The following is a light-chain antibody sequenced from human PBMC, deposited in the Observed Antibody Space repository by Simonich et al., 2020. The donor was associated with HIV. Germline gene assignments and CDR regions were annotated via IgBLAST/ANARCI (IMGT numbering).Light chain of an antibody. CDR2: WAA. V-gene: IGKV4-1*01. Sequence: DIVMTQSPDSLAVSLGERATINCKSSQSVLYSSNNKNYLVWYQKKPGQPPKLLIYWAATRESGVPARFSGSGSGTDFTLTISSLQAEDVAVYYCQQYYTTPRTFGQGTKVEIK. CDR3: QQYYTTPRT. CDR1: QSVLYSSNNKNY. J-gene: IGKJ1*01.